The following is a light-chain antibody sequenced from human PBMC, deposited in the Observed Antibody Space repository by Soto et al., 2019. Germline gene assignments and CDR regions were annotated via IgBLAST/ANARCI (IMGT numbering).Light chain of an antibody. CDR1: QSVSSY. CDR2: EAS. Sequence: EIVLTQSPATLSLSPGERATLSCRASQSVSSYLAWYQQKPGQAPRLLIYEASNRATGIPDRFSGSGSGTEFTLTISSLQPDDFATYYCQQYNSYSFGQGTKVDI. J-gene: IGKJ1*01. V-gene: IGKV3-11*01. CDR3: QQYNSYS.